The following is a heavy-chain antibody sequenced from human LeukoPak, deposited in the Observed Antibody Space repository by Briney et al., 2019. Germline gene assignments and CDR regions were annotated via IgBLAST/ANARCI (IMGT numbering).Heavy chain of an antibody. J-gene: IGHJ5*02. CDR1: GGSISSYY. D-gene: IGHD3-22*01. CDR3: ARDLRDYYDSSGYAFDP. Sequence: SETLSLTCTVSGGSISSYYWSWIRQPPGKGLEWIGYIYYSGSTNYNPSLKSRVTISVDTSKNQFSLKLSSVTAAETAVYYCARDLRDYYDSSGYAFDPWGQGTLVTVTS. CDR2: IYYSGST. V-gene: IGHV4-59*01.